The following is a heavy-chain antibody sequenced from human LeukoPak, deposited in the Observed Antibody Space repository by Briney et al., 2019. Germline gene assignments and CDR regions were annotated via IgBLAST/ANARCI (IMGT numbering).Heavy chain of an antibody. CDR1: GYTFTSYA. CDR2: INTAKGDT. Sequence: ASVKVSCKASGYTFTSYATHWVRQAPGQRLEWMGWINTAKGDTNYSQKFQGRVTISRDTSASTGYMELSSLRSEDAAEYYCARGISTAVTFHLDVWGQGTTVTVSS. CDR3: ARGISTAVTFHLDV. V-gene: IGHV1-3*04. J-gene: IGHJ6*02. D-gene: IGHD6-13*01.